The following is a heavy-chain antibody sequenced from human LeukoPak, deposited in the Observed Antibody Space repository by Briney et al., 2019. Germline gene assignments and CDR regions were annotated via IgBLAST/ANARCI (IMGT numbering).Heavy chain of an antibody. Sequence: LVKVSCKASGGTFSSYAISWVRQAPGQGLEWMGGIIPIFGTANYAQKFQGRVTITTDESTSTTYMELSSLRSEDTAVYYCARGKSRGRWGFDIWGQGTMVTVSS. V-gene: IGHV1-69*05. CDR3: ARGKSRGRWGFDI. CDR2: IIPIFGTA. J-gene: IGHJ3*02. D-gene: IGHD4-23*01. CDR1: GGTFSSYA.